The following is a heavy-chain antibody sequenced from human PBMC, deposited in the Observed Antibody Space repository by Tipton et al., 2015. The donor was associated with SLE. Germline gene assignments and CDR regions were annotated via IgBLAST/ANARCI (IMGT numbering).Heavy chain of an antibody. CDR2: INHSGST. J-gene: IGHJ4*02. V-gene: IGHV4-34*01. D-gene: IGHD6-13*01. Sequence: TLSLTCAVYGGSFSGYYWSWIRQPPGKGLEWIGEINHSGSTNYNPSLKSRVTISVDTSKNQFSLKLSSVTAADTAVYYCARRRGSSWYEDYFDYWGQGTLVTVSS. CDR3: ARRRGSSWYEDYFDY. CDR1: GGSFSGYY.